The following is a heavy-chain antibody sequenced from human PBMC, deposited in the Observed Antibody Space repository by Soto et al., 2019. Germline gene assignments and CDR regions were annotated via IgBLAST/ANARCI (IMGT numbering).Heavy chain of an antibody. CDR2: IYSGGRT. D-gene: IGHD6-13*01. J-gene: IGHJ6*03. CDR1: GFTVSFNY. Sequence: GGSLRLSCAASGFTVSFNYMSWVRQAPGKGLEWVSVIYSGGRTYYADSVKGRFTISRHNSKNTLYLQMNSLRAEDTALYYCARFSSWYDFYYYYMDVWGKGTTVTVSS. CDR3: ARFSSWYDFYYYYMDV. V-gene: IGHV3-53*04.